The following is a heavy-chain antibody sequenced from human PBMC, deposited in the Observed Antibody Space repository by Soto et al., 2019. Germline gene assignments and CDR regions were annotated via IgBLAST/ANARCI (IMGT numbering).Heavy chain of an antibody. D-gene: IGHD2-2*01. CDR1: GGTFSTYT. Sequence: QVQLVQSGAEVKKPGSSVKVCCKASGGTFSTYTINWVRQAPGQGLEWMGGIIPMFGTANYAQKFQGRVTITADESTSTAYMELSSLRSEDTAVYYCARRYCISTSCHYYGMDVWGKGTTVTVSS. CDR2: IIPMFGTA. J-gene: IGHJ6*04. CDR3: ARRYCISTSCHYYGMDV. V-gene: IGHV1-69*12.